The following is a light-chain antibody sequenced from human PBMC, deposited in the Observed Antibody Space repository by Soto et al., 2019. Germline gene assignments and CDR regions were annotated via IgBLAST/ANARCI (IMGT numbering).Light chain of an antibody. J-gene: IGKJ1*01. CDR1: QSVSSD. V-gene: IGKV3D-15*01. CDR3: QQYNKWPQT. CDR2: AAS. Sequence: EIVMTQSPDTLSVSPGERATLSCRASQSVSSDLAWYQQKPGQAPRLLIYAASTGATGIPARFSGSGSGTKFTLTISSLESENFAVYYCQQYNKWPQTFGQGTKVAIK.